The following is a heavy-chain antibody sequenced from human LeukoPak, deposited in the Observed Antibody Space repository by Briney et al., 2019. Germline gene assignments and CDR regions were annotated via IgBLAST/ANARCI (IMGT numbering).Heavy chain of an antibody. CDR2: MNPNSGNT. V-gene: IGHV1-8*03. J-gene: IGHJ6*03. CDR3: AGGYINSRPCYYYYMDV. Sequence: ASVKVSCKASGYTFTSYDIKWGRQATGQGLGWRGWMNPNSGNTVYAQKFQGRVSITRNTSISTTYMELSSLSSEDTAGYYSAGGYINSRPCYYYYMDVWGKGTTVTVSS. CDR1: GYTFTSYD. D-gene: IGHD6-13*01.